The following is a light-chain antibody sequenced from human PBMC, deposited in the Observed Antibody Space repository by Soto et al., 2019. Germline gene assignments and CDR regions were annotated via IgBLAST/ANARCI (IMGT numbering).Light chain of an antibody. Sequence: DVQMTQSPSSLSAFVGDRVTITCRASQGIAPYLAWFQQKPGKVPKLLIYATSTLQSGVPSRFSGSGSGTDFTLTISSLQPEDVATHYCQKYNTAPLTFGGGTKVEIK. CDR3: QKYNTAPLT. V-gene: IGKV1-27*01. CDR1: QGIAPY. J-gene: IGKJ4*01. CDR2: ATS.